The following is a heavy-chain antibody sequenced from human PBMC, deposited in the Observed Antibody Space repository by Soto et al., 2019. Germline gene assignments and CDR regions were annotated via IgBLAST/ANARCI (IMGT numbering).Heavy chain of an antibody. CDR3: ARGRGGSYSNYYFDY. J-gene: IGHJ4*02. CDR1: GFTFSSYS. CDR2: ISSSSSYI. V-gene: IGHV3-21*01. Sequence: EVQLVESGGGLVKPGGSLSLSCAASGFTFSSYSMNWVRQAPGKGLEWVSSISSSSSYIYYADSVKGRFTISRDNAKNSLYLQMNSLRAEDTAVYYCARGRGGSYSNYYFDYWGQGTLVTVSS. D-gene: IGHD1-26*01.